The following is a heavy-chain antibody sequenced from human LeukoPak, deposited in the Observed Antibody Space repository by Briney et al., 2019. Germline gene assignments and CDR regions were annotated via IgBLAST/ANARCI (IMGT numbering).Heavy chain of an antibody. J-gene: IGHJ4*02. V-gene: IGHV3-21*01. Sequence: GGSLRLSCAASGFTFNIYSMNWVRQAPGKGLEWVSSISSSSEYIYYADSVKGRFTISRDNAKNSLYLQMSSLRAEDTAVYYCARYSYGYWYFDYWGQGTLVTVSS. D-gene: IGHD5-18*01. CDR2: ISSSSEYI. CDR1: GFTFNIYS. CDR3: ARYSYGYWYFDY.